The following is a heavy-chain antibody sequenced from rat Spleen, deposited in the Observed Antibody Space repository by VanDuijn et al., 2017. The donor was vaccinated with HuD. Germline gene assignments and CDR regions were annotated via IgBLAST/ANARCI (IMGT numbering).Heavy chain of an antibody. CDR2: ITKTGGNT. D-gene: IGHD1-6*01. CDR1: GFTFNNFW. V-gene: IGHV5-31*01. Sequence: EVQLVESGGGLVQPGRSLELSCIASGFTFNNFWMTWIRQAPGKGLEWITSITKTGGNTYYLDSMRDRFTISRDNAKRTLFLQMNSLRSDDTATYYCARMFSTDSYWFFDFWGPGTMVTVSS. J-gene: IGHJ1*01. CDR3: ARMFSTDSYWFFDF.